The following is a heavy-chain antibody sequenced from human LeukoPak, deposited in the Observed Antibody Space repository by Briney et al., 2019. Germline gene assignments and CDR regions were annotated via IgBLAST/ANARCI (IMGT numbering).Heavy chain of an antibody. CDR1: GFTFSSYA. J-gene: IGHJ2*01. D-gene: IGHD2-2*01. CDR3: AKVWVDQLLRPYWYFDL. Sequence: GGSLRLSCAASGFTFSSYAMHWVRQAPGKGLEWVAVISYDGSNKYYADSVKGRFTISRDNSKNTLYLQMNSLRAEDTAVYYCAKVWVDQLLRPYWYFDLWGRGTLVTVSS. V-gene: IGHV3-30-3*01. CDR2: ISYDGSNK.